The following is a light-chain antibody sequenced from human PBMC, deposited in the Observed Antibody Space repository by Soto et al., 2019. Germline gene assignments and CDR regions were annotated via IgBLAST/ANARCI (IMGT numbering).Light chain of an antibody. V-gene: IGKV1-39*01. CDR3: QQSYSTPWT. CDR2: AAP. CDR1: QSISSY. Sequence: DIQMTQSPSSLSASVGDRVTITCRASQSISSYLNWYQQKPGEAPKLLIYAAPSLQSGVPSRFSGSGSGTDFTLTISSLQPEDFATYYCQQSYSTPWTFGQGTKV. J-gene: IGKJ1*01.